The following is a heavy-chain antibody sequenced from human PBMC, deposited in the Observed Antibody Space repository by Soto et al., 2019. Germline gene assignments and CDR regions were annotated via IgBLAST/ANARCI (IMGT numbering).Heavy chain of an antibody. CDR3: ASVSAAQYYYGMDA. CDR1: EFTFSTYW. Sequence: EVQLVESGGGLVQPGGSLRLSCAASEFTFSTYWMHWVRQAPGKGLEWVARIDTPGSTTTYAVSVQGRFTISRDNAKNTLYLQMHSVRDEDTAVYYCASVSAAQYYYGMDAWGQGTTVTVSS. J-gene: IGHJ6*02. V-gene: IGHV3-74*01. CDR2: IDTPGSTT. D-gene: IGHD4-4*01.